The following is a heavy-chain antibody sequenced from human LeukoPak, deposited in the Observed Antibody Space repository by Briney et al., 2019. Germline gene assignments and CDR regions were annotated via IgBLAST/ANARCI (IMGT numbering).Heavy chain of an antibody. CDR2: ISSSGSTI. Sequence: GGTLRLSCAASGFTFSSYGMSWVRQAPGKGLEWVSYISSSGSTIYYADSVKGRFTISRDNAKNSLYLQMNSLRAEDTAVYYCARVSYYYDSSGYYNWFDPWGQGTLVTVSS. J-gene: IGHJ5*02. D-gene: IGHD3-22*01. CDR3: ARVSYYYDSSGYYNWFDP. V-gene: IGHV3-48*04. CDR1: GFTFSSYG.